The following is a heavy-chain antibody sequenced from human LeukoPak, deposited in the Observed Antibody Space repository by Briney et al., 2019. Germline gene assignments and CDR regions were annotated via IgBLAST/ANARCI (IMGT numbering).Heavy chain of an antibody. Sequence: SSETLSLTCTVSGGSISSSSYYWGWIRQPPGKGLEWIGSIYYSGSTYYNPSLKSRVTISVDTSKNQFSLKLSSVTAADTAVYYCARVLYGSGSYYYYYMDVWGKGTTVTISS. D-gene: IGHD3-10*01. CDR3: ARVLYGSGSYYYYYMDV. CDR1: GGSISSSSYY. CDR2: IYYSGST. V-gene: IGHV4-39*07. J-gene: IGHJ6*03.